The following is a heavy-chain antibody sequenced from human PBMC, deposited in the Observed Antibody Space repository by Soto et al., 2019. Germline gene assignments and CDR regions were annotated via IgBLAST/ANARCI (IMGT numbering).Heavy chain of an antibody. Sequence: QLQLQESGPGLVKPSETLSLTCTVSGGSISSRSYYWGWIRQPPGKGLEWIGIIYYRGSTYYNPSLKSRVTISVDTPKNQFSLKLSSVTAADTAVYYCARHALPAAGTVGYYGMDVWGQGTTVPVSS. D-gene: IGHD6-13*01. V-gene: IGHV4-39*01. CDR3: ARHALPAAGTVGYYGMDV. J-gene: IGHJ6*02. CDR2: IYYRGST. CDR1: GGSISSRSYY.